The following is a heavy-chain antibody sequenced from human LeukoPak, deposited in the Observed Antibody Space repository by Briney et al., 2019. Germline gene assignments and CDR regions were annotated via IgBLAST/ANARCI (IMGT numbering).Heavy chain of an antibody. CDR2: ISWNSGSI. J-gene: IGHJ4*02. CDR1: GFTFDDYA. D-gene: IGHD3-10*01. CDR3: AKADGSGSYYNGHFDY. Sequence: HAGGSLRLSCAASGFTFDDYAMHWVRQAPGKGLEWVSGISWNSGSIGYADSVKGRFTISRDNAKNSLYLQMNSLRAKDTALYYCAKADGSGSYYNGHFDYWGQGTLVTVSS. V-gene: IGHV3-9*01.